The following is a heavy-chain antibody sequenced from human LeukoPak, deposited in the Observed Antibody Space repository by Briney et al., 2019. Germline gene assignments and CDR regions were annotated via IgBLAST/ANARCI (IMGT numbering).Heavy chain of an antibody. V-gene: IGHV4-39*01. CDR2: IYYSGST. J-gene: IGHJ3*02. CDR3: ARLGVQLEKWAAFDI. Sequence: SETLSLTCTVSGGSISSSSYYWGWIRQPPGKGLEWIGSIYYSGSTYYNPFLKSRVTISVDTSKNQFSLKLSSVTAADTAVYCCARLGVQLEKWAAFDIWGQGTMVTVSS. D-gene: IGHD1-1*01. CDR1: GGSISSSSYY.